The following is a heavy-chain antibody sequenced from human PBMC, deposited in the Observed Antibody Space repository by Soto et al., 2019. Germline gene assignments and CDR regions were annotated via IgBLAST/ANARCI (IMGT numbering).Heavy chain of an antibody. Sequence: QVQLVQSGAEVKKPGSSVKVSCKPSGTTFDSFTFAWVRQAPGQGLEWLGGLVPMFGSASIAQRFRGRGRITADASTGTGYMELSDLRSDDSAIYYCAREDDTTGHYSWFDPWGPGTLVTVSS. CDR3: AREDDTTGHYSWFDP. CDR1: GTTFDSFT. V-gene: IGHV1-69*01. D-gene: IGHD3-9*01. CDR2: LVPMFGSA. J-gene: IGHJ5*02.